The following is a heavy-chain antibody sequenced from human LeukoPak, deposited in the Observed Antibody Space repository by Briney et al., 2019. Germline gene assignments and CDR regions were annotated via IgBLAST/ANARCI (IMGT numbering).Heavy chain of an antibody. V-gene: IGHV3-21*01. CDR3: ARDSNYYSWD. D-gene: IGHD3-10*01. J-gene: IGHJ4*02. Sequence: KSGGSLRLSCAASGFTFSSYSMNWVRQAPGKGLKCVSSITGTSSIIQYADSVMGRFTISRDNSKNSLYLQMNSLRAEDTAVYYCARDSNYYSWDWGQGTLVTVSS. CDR1: GFTFSSYS. CDR2: ITGTSSII.